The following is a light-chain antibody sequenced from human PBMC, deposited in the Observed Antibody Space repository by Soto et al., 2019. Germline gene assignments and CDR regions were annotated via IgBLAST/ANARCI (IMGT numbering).Light chain of an antibody. CDR1: QSVSGW. Sequence: IQINKYPSTLSASVGDTVTVTCRASQSVSGWLAWYQQKPGEAPKLLIYDASALPRGVPSRFSGSGSGTKFTLTIASLQPDDFATYYCQQYETFSGTFGPGTKVDIK. J-gene: IGKJ1*01. CDR2: DAS. CDR3: QQYETFSGT. V-gene: IGKV1-5*01.